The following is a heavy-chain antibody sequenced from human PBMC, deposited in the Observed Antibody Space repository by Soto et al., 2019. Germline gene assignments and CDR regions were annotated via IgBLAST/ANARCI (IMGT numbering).Heavy chain of an antibody. Sequence: PGGSLRLSCAASGFTFSSYAMSWVRQAPGKGLEWVSAISGSGGSTYYADSVKGRFTISRDNSKSTLYLQMNSLRAEDTAVYYCANPLFITIFGVPDKYYGMDVWGQGTTVTVSS. D-gene: IGHD3-3*01. V-gene: IGHV3-23*01. CDR1: GFTFSSYA. CDR3: ANPLFITIFGVPDKYYGMDV. CDR2: ISGSGGST. J-gene: IGHJ6*02.